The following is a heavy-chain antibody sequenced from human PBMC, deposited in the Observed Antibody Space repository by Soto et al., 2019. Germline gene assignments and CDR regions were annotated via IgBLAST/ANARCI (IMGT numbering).Heavy chain of an antibody. J-gene: IGHJ3*02. V-gene: IGHV3-23*01. CDR3: AKVVRGVIIMMSAFDI. CDR2: ISGSGGSA. D-gene: IGHD3-10*01. Sequence: PGGSLRLSCAAFGFTFSSYAMSWVRQAPGKGLEWVSAISGSGGSAYYADSVKGRFTISRDNSKNTLYLQMNSLRAEDTAVYYCAKVVRGVIIMMSAFDIWGQGTMVTVSS. CDR1: GFTFSSYA.